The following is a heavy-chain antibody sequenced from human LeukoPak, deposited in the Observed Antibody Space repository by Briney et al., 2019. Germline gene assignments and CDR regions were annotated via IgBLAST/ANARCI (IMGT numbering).Heavy chain of an antibody. Sequence: GGSLRLSCAASGFTFSTYAMSWVRQAPGKGLEWVSAISVSGGSTYYADSVKGRFTISRDNSKDTLYLQLSSLRAEDTAVYYCAKDHAGYDQGLTNFDYWGQGTLVTVSS. V-gene: IGHV3-23*01. J-gene: IGHJ4*02. CDR1: GFTFSTYA. CDR2: ISVSGGST. CDR3: AKDHAGYDQGLTNFDY. D-gene: IGHD5-12*01.